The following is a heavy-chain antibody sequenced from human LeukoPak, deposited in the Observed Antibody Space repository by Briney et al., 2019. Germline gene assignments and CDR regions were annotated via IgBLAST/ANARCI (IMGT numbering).Heavy chain of an antibody. D-gene: IGHD3-10*01. CDR3: ARYYYDAFEV. V-gene: IGHV4-31*03. CDR1: GGSISSGSYY. Sequence: PSETLSLTCTVSGGSISSGSYYWSWIRQHPGKGLEWIGYIYNSGSTYYNPSLKSRVTISVDTSKNQFSLKLSSVTAADTAVYYRARYYYDAFEVWGQGTMVTVSS. CDR2: IYNSGST. J-gene: IGHJ3*01.